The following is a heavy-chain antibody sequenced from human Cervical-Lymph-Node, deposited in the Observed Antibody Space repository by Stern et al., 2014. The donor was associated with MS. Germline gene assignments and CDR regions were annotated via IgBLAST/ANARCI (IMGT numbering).Heavy chain of an antibody. Sequence: EVQLVESGGGLVQPGGSLRLSCAASGFTFRNYWMSWVRQAPGKGLEWVAHIKDDGSEKDYVDSVKGRFTISRDNAKSSLFLQMDSLRAQDTAVYYCARINLDYWGQGTLVTVSS. CDR3: ARINLDY. CDR2: IKDDGSEK. V-gene: IGHV3-7*01. J-gene: IGHJ4*02. CDR1: GFTFRNYW.